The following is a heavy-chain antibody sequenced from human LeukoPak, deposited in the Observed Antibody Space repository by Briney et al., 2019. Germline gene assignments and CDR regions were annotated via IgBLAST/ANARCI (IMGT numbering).Heavy chain of an antibody. D-gene: IGHD6-13*01. J-gene: IGHJ5*02. CDR1: GYTFTSYD. CDR2: MNPNSGNT. V-gene: IGHV1-8*01. CDR3: ARGIAAAGTSDP. Sequence: ASVKVSCKASGYTFTSYDINWVRQATGQGLEWMGWMNPNSGNTGYAQKFQGRVTMTRNTSISTAYMELSSLRSEDTAVYYCARGIAAAGTSDPWGQGTLATVSS.